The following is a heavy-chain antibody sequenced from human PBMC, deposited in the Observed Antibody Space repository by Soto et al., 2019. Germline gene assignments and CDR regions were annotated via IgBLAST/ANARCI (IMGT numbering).Heavy chain of an antibody. CDR2: MYYTGRS. V-gene: IGHV4-59*06. Sequence: SETLSLTCTVSGGSLTSYYWSWIRQYPGKGLEWIGYMYYTGRSYYNPSLKSRVTISIDTSKNQFSLKLNSVTAADTAVYSCARTGGYCSGGACYPHYLDYWAQGTLVT. J-gene: IGHJ4*02. CDR1: GGSLTSYY. CDR3: ARTGGYCSGGACYPHYLDY. D-gene: IGHD2-15*01.